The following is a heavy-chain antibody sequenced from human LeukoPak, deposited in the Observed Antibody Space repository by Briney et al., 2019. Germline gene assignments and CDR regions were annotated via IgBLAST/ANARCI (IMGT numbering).Heavy chain of an antibody. J-gene: IGHJ4*02. V-gene: IGHV3-30*02. CDR3: AKDLTKIAAAGTYYFDY. CDR2: IRYDGSNK. D-gene: IGHD6-13*01. CDR1: GFTFSSYG. Sequence: GGSLRLSCAASGFTFSSYGMHWVRQAPGKGLEWVAFIRYDGSNKYYADSVKGRFTISRDNSKNTLYLQMNSLRAEDTAVYYCAKDLTKIAAAGTYYFDYWGQGTLVTVSS.